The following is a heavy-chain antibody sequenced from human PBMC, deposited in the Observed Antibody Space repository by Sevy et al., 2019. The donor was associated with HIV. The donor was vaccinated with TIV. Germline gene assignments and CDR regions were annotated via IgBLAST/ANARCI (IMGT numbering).Heavy chain of an antibody. V-gene: IGHV3-30*02. CDR3: ARGWVSLGPLSDNYGMDV. CDR2: VRYDGGNE. Sequence: GGSLRLSCAASGFTFRSYDMHWVRQAPGKGLEWVAIVRYDGGNEQYADSVKGRFTVSRDNSRNTLQLQMNSRRAEDTAVYCCARGWVSLGPLSDNYGMDVWGQGTTGTGSS. J-gene: IGHJ6*02. D-gene: IGHD1-26*01. CDR1: GFTFRSYD.